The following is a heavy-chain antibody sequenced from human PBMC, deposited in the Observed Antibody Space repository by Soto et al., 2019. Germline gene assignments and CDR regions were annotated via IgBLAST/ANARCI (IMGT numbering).Heavy chain of an antibody. D-gene: IGHD2-15*01. CDR1: GGTFSHHS. Sequence: QVHVVQSGAEVKRPGSSVKVSCKASGGTFSHHSIGWVRQAAGQGLEWMGRTISIFGSSISAQKFQHRVSMTADSSTGTAYMELKNLTSEDTGVYFCVAYCSGGTCSGPPYGLDVWGRGTTVIVSS. V-gene: IGHV1-69*18. CDR3: VAYCSGGTCSGPPYGLDV. J-gene: IGHJ6*02. CDR2: TISIFGSS.